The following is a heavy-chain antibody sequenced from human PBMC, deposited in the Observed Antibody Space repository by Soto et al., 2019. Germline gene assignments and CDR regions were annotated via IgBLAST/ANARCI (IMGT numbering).Heavy chain of an antibody. V-gene: IGHV1-18*04. Sequence: QVQLMQSGTEVKKPGASVTVSCKASGYTSADFGISWVRQAPGQGLEWMGWVSGNNGASNPAPKVQGRITMTLVTSTGVSYMALRSLRSDDTAIYYCVRDQKYFRVNANWFDSWGQGTLVSVSS. CDR1: GYTSADFG. CDR3: VRDQKYFRVNANWFDS. J-gene: IGHJ5*01. CDR2: VSGNNGAS. D-gene: IGHD2-2*01.